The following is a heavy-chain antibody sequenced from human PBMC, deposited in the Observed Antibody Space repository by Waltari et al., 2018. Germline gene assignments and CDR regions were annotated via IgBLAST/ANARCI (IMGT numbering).Heavy chain of an antibody. CDR1: GGPLSSFG. J-gene: IGHJ4*02. CDR3: ARERGVAAAASYYFDS. CDR2: CIPIVGTT. V-gene: IGHV1-69*04. D-gene: IGHD6-13*01. Sequence: QVQLVQSGADVKEPGSSVKVSCKTSGGPLSSFGFSWVRQAPGQGLEWMGRCIPIVGTTNSAQSCQGRVTITADKSTSTVYMELRSLKFEDTAVYYCARERGVAAAASYYFDSWGQGTLVTVSS.